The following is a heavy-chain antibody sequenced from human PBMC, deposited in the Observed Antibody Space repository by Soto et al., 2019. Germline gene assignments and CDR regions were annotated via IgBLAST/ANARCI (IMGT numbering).Heavy chain of an antibody. CDR3: ARDPHYYDSSGYEIT. CDR2: IYYSGST. J-gene: IGHJ5*02. D-gene: IGHD3-22*01. CDR1: GGSISSGDYY. V-gene: IGHV4-30-4*01. Sequence: PSETLSLTYTVSGGSISSGDYYWSWIRQPPGKGLEWIGYIYYSGSTYYNPSLKSRVTISVDTSKNQFSLKLSSVTAADTAVYYCARDPHYYDSSGYEITWGQGTLVTVSS.